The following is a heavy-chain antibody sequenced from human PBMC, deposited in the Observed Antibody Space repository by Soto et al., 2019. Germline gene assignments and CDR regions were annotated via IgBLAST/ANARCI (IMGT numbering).Heavy chain of an antibody. CDR1: GFTFGGYG. D-gene: IGHD1-26*01. CDR2: TRHDGSEI. CDR3: ARDGVGATTYFGYFDY. V-gene: IGHV3-33*01. Sequence: QVRLVESGGGVVQPGRSLRLSCAASGFTFGGYGMHWVRQPAGKGLEWVAVTRHDGSEIYYADSVRGRFTISRDNSKNTLYLQMNSLRAEDTAVYYCARDGVGATTYFGYFDYWGQGTLITVSS. J-gene: IGHJ4*02.